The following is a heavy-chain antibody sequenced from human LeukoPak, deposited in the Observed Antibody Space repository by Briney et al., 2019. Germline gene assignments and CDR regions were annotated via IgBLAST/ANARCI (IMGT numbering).Heavy chain of an antibody. CDR3: AKDGYSLYYYYMTS. CDR2: ISGSGGST. CDR1: GFTFSSYG. D-gene: IGHD6-13*01. Sequence: GGTLRLSCAASGFTFSSYGMSWVRQAPGKGLEWVSAISGSGGSTYYADSVKGRFTISRDNSKNTLYLQMNSLRAEDTAVYYCAKDGYSLYYYYMTSGAKGPRSPSP. J-gene: IGHJ6*03. V-gene: IGHV3-23*01.